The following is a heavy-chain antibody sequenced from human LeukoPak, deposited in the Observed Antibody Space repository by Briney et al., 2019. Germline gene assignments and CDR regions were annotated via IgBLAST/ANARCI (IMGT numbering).Heavy chain of an antibody. Sequence: ASVKVSCKASGYTFTTYYIHWVGQAPGQGLEWMGIINPTGGSTTYAQKFQGRVTMTRDTSTITVFMELNSLRSEDTAVYYCALYSSTWYWGQGTLVTVSS. CDR2: INPTGGST. CDR3: ALYSSTWY. V-gene: IGHV1-46*01. D-gene: IGHD6-13*01. J-gene: IGHJ4*02. CDR1: GYTFTTYY.